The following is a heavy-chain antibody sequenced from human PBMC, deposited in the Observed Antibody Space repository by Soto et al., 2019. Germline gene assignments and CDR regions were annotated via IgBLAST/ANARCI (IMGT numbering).Heavy chain of an antibody. CDR1: GDSITGDNW. J-gene: IGHJ6*02. CDR2: MHHSGAT. CDR3: ATQGFYRMGV. Sequence: QVQLQESGPGLVQPSGTLSLTCAVSGDSITGDNWWSWVRQPPGKGLEWIGEMHHSGATNYNPSLKSRVTLSVDQSNHQCSLALNSVAAADAALFYCATQGFYRMGVWGRGTTVTVSS. V-gene: IGHV4-4*02.